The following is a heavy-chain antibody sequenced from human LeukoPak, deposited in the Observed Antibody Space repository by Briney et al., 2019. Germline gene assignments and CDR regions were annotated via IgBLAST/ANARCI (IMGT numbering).Heavy chain of an antibody. CDR2: IRYDGSNK. D-gene: IGHD3-3*01. Sequence: GGSLRLSCAASGFTFSSYGMHWVRQAPGKGLEWVAFIRYDGSNKYYADSVKGRFTISRDNSKNTLYLQMNSLRAEDTAVYYCAKDGDFWSGPNWFDPWGQGTLVTVSS. J-gene: IGHJ5*02. CDR1: GFTFSSYG. V-gene: IGHV3-30*02. CDR3: AKDGDFWSGPNWFDP.